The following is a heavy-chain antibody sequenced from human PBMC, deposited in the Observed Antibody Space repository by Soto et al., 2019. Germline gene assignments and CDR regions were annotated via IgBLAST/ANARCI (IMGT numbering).Heavy chain of an antibody. CDR2: INPNSGGT. V-gene: IGHV1-2*04. Sequence: QMQLVQSGAEVKKPGASVKVSCKASGYTFTGYYMHWVRQAPGQGLEWMGWINPNSGGTNYAQKFQGWVTMTRDTSSITAYMELSRLRSDDTAVYYCARDGIGQTTGYSSGWYYYYDGMDVWGQGTTVTVSS. CDR3: ARDGIGQTTGYSSGWYYYYDGMDV. D-gene: IGHD6-19*01. CDR1: GYTFTGYY. J-gene: IGHJ6*02.